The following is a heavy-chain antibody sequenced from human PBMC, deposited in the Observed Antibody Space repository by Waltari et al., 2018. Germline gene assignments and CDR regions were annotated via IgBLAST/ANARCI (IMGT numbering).Heavy chain of an antibody. Sequence: QVQLQQWGAGLLKPSETLSLTCAVSGRSFSGYYWRWRRQPPGKGLEWIGEINHSGSTNYNPSLKSRVTISVDTSKNQFSLRLSSVTAADTAVYYCARITTVTTSAFDIWGQGTMVTVSS. V-gene: IGHV4-34*01. J-gene: IGHJ3*02. CDR1: GRSFSGYY. D-gene: IGHD4-17*01. CDR2: INHSGST. CDR3: ARITTVTTSAFDI.